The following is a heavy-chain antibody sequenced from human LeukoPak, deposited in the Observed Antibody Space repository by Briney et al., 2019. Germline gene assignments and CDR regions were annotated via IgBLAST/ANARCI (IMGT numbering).Heavy chain of an antibody. CDR2: ILPGGSES. CDR1: GYSFSSNM. V-gene: IGHV3-7*01. J-gene: IGHJ4*02. CDR3: MSAHGY. Sequence: PGGPLRLSCVVSGYSFSSNMMTWVRQAPGKGLEWVATILPGGSESYRVDSVKGRFTISRGNAKNSLYLQMNSLRAEDTAVYYCMSAHGYWGQGTLVTVSS.